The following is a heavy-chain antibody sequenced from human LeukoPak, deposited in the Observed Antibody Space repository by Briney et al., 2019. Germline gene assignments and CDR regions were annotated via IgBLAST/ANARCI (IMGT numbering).Heavy chain of an antibody. CDR1: GFTFSSYW. Sequence: GGSLRLSCAASGFTFSSYWMHWVRQAPGKGLVWVSRVNSDGSSTSYADSVKGRFTISRDKAKNTLYLQMNSLRAEDTAVYYCARKAGGYSYGPLDYWGQGTLVTVSS. J-gene: IGHJ4*02. D-gene: IGHD5-18*01. V-gene: IGHV3-74*01. CDR2: VNSDGSST. CDR3: ARKAGGYSYGPLDY.